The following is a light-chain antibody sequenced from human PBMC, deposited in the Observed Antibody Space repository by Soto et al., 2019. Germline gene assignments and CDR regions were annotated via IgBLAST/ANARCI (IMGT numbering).Light chain of an antibody. V-gene: IGKV3-11*01. CDR2: DAS. Sequence: EVEVAQSPPTLSLSPGERATLSCRASQSVGSSFAWYQQRPGQAPRILIYDASIRATGIPARFSGSGSGTDFALTITRLEPEHFAIDFCHQRGSWWTFGQGTKVEI. J-gene: IGKJ1*01. CDR1: QSVGSS. CDR3: HQRGSWWT.